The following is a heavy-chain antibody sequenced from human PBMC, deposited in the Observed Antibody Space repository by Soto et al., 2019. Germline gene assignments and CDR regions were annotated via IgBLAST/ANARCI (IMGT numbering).Heavy chain of an antibody. CDR1: GGSFSGYY. J-gene: IGHJ4*02. CDR3: ARGAAAAGTAYFDY. Sequence: PSETLSLTCAVYGGSFSGYYWSWIRQPPGKGLEWIGEINHSGSTNYNPSLKSRVTISVDTSKNQFSLKLSSVTAADTAVYYCARGAAAAGTAYFDYWGQGTLVTVPQ. V-gene: IGHV4-34*01. CDR2: INHSGST. D-gene: IGHD6-13*01.